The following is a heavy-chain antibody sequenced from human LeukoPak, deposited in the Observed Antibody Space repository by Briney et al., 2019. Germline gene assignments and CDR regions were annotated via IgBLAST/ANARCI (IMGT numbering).Heavy chain of an antibody. CDR2: IKQDGSEK. J-gene: IGHJ5*02. CDR3: ARGAFDP. CDR1: GFTFTSHW. Sequence: GGSLRLSCVASGFTFTSHWMSWVRQAPGKGLEWVANIKQDGSEKYYVDSVKGRFTISRDNAKNSVYLQMNSLRAEDTAVYYCARGAFDPWGQGTLVSVSS. V-gene: IGHV3-7*01.